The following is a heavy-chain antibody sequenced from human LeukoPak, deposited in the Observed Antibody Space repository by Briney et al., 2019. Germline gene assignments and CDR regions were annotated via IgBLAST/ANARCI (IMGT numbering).Heavy chain of an antibody. CDR1: GYSFTTYW. V-gene: IGHV5-51*01. D-gene: IGHD7-27*01. CDR3: ARQHRLGAVFEF. CDR2: IYPDDSDT. Sequence: GESLKISCKGSGYSFTTYWIGWVRQMPGKGLEWMGVIYPDDSDTRYTPSFRGQVTISADKSTSTAYVQWRSLKASDTAMYYCARQHRLGAVFEFWGQGTLVTVSS. J-gene: IGHJ4*02.